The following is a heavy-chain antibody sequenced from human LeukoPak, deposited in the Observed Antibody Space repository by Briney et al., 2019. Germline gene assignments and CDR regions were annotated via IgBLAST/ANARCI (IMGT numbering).Heavy chain of an antibody. CDR2: IYYSGST. Sequence: PSETLSLTCTVSGGSISSHYWSWIRQPPGKGLEWIGYIYYSGSTNYNPSLNSRVTISVDTSKNQFSLKLSSVTAADTAVYYCARGFQRWNFAFDIWGQGTMVTVSS. J-gene: IGHJ3*02. D-gene: IGHD1-7*01. CDR3: ARGFQRWNFAFDI. V-gene: IGHV4-59*11. CDR1: GGSISSHY.